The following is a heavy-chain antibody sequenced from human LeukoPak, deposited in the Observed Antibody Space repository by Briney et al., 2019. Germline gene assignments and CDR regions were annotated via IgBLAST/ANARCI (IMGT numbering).Heavy chain of an antibody. CDR2: ISTDGRST. J-gene: IGHJ4*02. V-gene: IGHV3-74*01. CDR1: GFTFSSYW. Sequence: PGGSLRLSCAASGFTFSSYWMHWVRQAPGKGLVWVSRISTDGRSTRYADSVKGRFTISRDNAKNTLYLQMNSLRAEDTAVYYCARDLPGDYYDSSGSSFDYWGQGTLVTVSS. D-gene: IGHD3-22*01. CDR3: ARDLPGDYYDSSGSSFDY.